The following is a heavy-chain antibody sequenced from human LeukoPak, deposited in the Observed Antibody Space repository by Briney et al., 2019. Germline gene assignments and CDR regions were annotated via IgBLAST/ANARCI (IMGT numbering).Heavy chain of an antibody. D-gene: IGHD3-22*01. CDR2: INPNSGGT. CDR1: GYTFTGYY. J-gene: IGHJ6*03. CDR3: ARSRRDYYDSSGYYYNLWYYYYYMDV. Sequence: ASVKVSCKASGYTFTGYYMHWVRQAPGQGLEWMGWINPNSGGTNYAQKFQGRVTMTRDTSISTAYMELSRLRSDDTAVYYCARSRRDYYDSSGYYYNLWYYYYYMDVWGKGTTVTISS. V-gene: IGHV1-2*02.